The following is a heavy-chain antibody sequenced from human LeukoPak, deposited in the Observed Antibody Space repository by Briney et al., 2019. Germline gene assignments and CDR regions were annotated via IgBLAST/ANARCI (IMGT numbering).Heavy chain of an antibody. V-gene: IGHV1-69*13. J-gene: IGHJ2*01. CDR2: IIPIFGTA. CDR3: ARHFSGSFAWYFDL. D-gene: IGHD1-26*01. CDR1: GGTFSSYA. Sequence: ASVKVSCKASGGTFSSYAISWVRQAPGQGLEWMGGIIPIFGTANYAQRFQGRVTITADESTSTAYMELSSLRSEDTAMYYCARHFSGSFAWYFDLWGRGTLVTVSS.